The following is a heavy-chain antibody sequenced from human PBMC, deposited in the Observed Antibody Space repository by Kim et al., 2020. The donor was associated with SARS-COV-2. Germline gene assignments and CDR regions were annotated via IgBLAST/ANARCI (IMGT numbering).Heavy chain of an antibody. J-gene: IGHJ6*02. CDR3: ARGDIIAAASYGMDV. CDR1: GFTFSSYA. D-gene: IGHD6-13*01. V-gene: IGHV3-30*04. Sequence: GRSLRLSCAASGFTFSSYAMHWVRQAPGKGLEWVAVISYDGSNKYYADSVKGRFTISRDNSKNTLYLQMNSLRAEDTAVYYCARGDIIAAASYGMDVWG. CDR2: ISYDGSNK.